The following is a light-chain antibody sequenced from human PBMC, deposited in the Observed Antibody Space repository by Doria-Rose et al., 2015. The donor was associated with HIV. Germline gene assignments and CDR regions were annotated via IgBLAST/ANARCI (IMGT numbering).Light chain of an antibody. V-gene: IGKV1-39*01. CDR2: AAS. J-gene: IGKJ1*01. CDR1: QTVSTY. CDR3: QQTYSSPPWT. Sequence: DIRMTQSPSSLSASIGDRVTITCRASQTVSTYLNWFQQEPGKAPKLLIYAASRLQSGVPPRFSGSGSGTDSTLTISGLQPGDFATYYCQQTYSSPPWTFGQGTKVEMK.